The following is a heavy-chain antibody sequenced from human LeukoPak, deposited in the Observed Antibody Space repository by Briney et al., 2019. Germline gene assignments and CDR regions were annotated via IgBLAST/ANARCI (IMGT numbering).Heavy chain of an antibody. V-gene: IGHV5-51*01. J-gene: IGHJ4*02. D-gene: IGHD3-10*01. CDR1: GYSFSSYW. CDR2: IYPGDSDT. Sequence: GESLKISCKGSGYSFSSYWIGWVRQMPGKGLERMGIIYPGDSDTRYRPSFQGQVTISADKSISTAYLQWSSLKASHTATYYCAKTYGSGTPIDYWGQGTLVTVSS. CDR3: AKTYGSGTPIDY.